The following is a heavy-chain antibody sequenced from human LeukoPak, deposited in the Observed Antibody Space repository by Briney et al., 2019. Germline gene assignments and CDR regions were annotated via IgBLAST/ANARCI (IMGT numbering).Heavy chain of an antibody. J-gene: IGHJ5*02. Sequence: SETLSLTCTVSGGSISGGGYYWSWVRQPPGKGLEWIGSIYYSGSTYYNPSLKSRVTISVDTSKNQFSLKLSSVTAADTAVYYCARHFSRATMIVVVPGWFDPWGQGTLVTVSS. CDR2: IYYSGST. CDR1: GGSISGGGYY. CDR3: ARHFSRATMIVVVPGWFDP. V-gene: IGHV4-39*01. D-gene: IGHD3-22*01.